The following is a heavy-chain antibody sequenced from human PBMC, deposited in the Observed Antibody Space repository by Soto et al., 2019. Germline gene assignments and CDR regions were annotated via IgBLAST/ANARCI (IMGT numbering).Heavy chain of an antibody. CDR2: ISYDGSNK. V-gene: IGHV3-30*18. CDR3: AKSRWGNYYYYYGMDV. D-gene: IGHD3-16*01. CDR1: GFTFSSYG. J-gene: IGHJ6*02. Sequence: GGSLRLSCAASGFTFSSYGMHWVRQAPGKGLEWVAVISYDGSNKYYADSVKGRFTISRDNSKNTLHLQMNSLRAEDTAVYYCAKSRWGNYYYYYGMDVWGQGTTVTVS.